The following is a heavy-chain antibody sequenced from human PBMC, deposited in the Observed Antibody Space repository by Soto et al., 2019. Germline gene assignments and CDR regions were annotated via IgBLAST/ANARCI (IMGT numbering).Heavy chain of an antibody. D-gene: IGHD5-18*01. CDR2: TYYKSKWYN. Sequence: SETLSLTCAISGDSVSSNSAAWNWIRQSPSRGLEWLGRTYYKSKWYNDYAVSVKSRITIDPDTSKNQFSLQLDSVTPEDAAVYYCARVDQNSPPVWGQGNLVTVSS. CDR3: ARVDQNSPPV. CDR1: GDSVSSNSAA. V-gene: IGHV6-1*01. J-gene: IGHJ4*02.